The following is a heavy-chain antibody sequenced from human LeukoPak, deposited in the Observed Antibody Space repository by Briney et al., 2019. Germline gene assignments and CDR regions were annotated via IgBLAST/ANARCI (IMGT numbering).Heavy chain of an antibody. D-gene: IGHD5-18*01. CDR1: GFTFNSYT. J-gene: IGHJ3*02. CDR2: ISYDGTNK. V-gene: IGHV3-30*04. Sequence: GGSLRLSCAASGFTFNSYTMHWVRQAPGKGLEWVAVISYDGTNKYYADSVKGRFTISRDNSKNTLYVQMNSLRAEDTAVYYCARKLGYSYGYEYEAFDIWGQGTMVTVSS. CDR3: ARKLGYSYGYEYEAFDI.